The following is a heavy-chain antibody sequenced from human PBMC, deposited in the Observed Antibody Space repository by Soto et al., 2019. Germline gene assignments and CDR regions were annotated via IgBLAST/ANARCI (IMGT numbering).Heavy chain of an antibody. D-gene: IGHD1-26*01. J-gene: IGHJ5*02. CDR3: AATTSTSAPFDP. CDR2: INHSGST. Sequence: QVQLQQWGAGLLKPSETLSLTCAVYGGSFSGYYWSWIRQPPGKGLEWIEEINHSGSTNYNPSLKSRVTISVDTSKNQFSLKLSSVTAADTAVYYCAATTSTSAPFDPWGQGTLVTVSS. CDR1: GGSFSGYY. V-gene: IGHV4-34*01.